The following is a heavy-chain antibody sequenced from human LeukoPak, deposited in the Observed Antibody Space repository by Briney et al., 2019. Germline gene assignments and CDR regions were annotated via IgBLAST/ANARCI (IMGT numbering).Heavy chain of an antibody. J-gene: IGHJ4*02. D-gene: IGHD3-3*01. CDR2: IWYDGSNK. CDR3: ARDRAWNYFDY. V-gene: IGHV3-33*01. Sequence: GGSLRLSCAASGFTFSSYGMHWVRQAPGKGLEWVAVIWYDGSNKYYADSVKGRFTISRDNSKNTLYLQMNSLRAEDTAVYYCARDRAWNYFDYWGQGTLVTVSS. CDR1: GFTFSSYG.